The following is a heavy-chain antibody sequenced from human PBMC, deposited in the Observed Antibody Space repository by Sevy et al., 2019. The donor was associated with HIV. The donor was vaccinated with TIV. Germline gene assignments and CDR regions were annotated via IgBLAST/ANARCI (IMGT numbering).Heavy chain of an antibody. CDR3: ANKRGYSHGPFDY. CDR1: GGSISSSDSY. V-gene: IGHV4-30-4*01. CDR2: IHFSGGT. Sequence: SETLSLTCTVSGGSISSSDSYWGWIRQPPGKGLEWIGYIHFSGGTYYNPFLKSRVAMSVDTSERQFSLRLSFMTAADTAVYYCANKRGYSHGPFDYWGHGALVTVSS. D-gene: IGHD5-12*01. J-gene: IGHJ4*01.